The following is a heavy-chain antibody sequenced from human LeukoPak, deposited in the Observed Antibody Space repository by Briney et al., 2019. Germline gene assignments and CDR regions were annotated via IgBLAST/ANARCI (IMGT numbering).Heavy chain of an antibody. CDR1: GFTFSSYG. Sequence: LGGSLRLSCAASGFTFSSYGMHWVRQAPGKGLEWVAVISHDGSDSHYADSVKGRFTISRDNSKNTVYLQMSSLRPEDTAVYFCAKELYFGSGSYPDYWGQGTLVRVSS. D-gene: IGHD3-10*01. V-gene: IGHV3-30*18. J-gene: IGHJ4*02. CDR2: ISHDGSDS. CDR3: AKELYFGSGSYPDY.